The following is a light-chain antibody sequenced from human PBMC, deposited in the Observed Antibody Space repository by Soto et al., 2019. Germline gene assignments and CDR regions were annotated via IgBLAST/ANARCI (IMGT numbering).Light chain of an antibody. J-gene: IGKJ1*01. CDR1: QSVSRY. Sequence: EIVLAQSPATLSLSPGERATLSCRASQSVSRYLAWYQQKPGQAPRLLIYDAPKRATGISARFSGSGSGTDFTLTISSLEPEDFAVYYCQQRSNWPVTFGQGTKV. V-gene: IGKV3-11*01. CDR3: QQRSNWPVT. CDR2: DAP.